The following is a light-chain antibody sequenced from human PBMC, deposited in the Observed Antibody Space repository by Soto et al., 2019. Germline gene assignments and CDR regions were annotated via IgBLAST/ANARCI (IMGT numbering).Light chain of an antibody. V-gene: IGKV3-20*01. CDR1: QSISSSF. J-gene: IGKJ1*01. CDR3: HQYGSSPWT. CDR2: GAS. Sequence: EIALAQSPGTLSLSPGERATLSCRASQSISSSFLAWYQQKPGQAPRLLIYGASSRAPGIPDRFSGSGSETDFTLTITRLESEDFAVYSCHQYGSSPWTFGQGTKVDIK.